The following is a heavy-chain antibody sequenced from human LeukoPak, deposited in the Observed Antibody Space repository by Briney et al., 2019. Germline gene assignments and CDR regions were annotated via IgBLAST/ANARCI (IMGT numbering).Heavy chain of an antibody. D-gene: IGHD3-22*01. CDR2: IRGRGEYT. CDR1: GFTFNNYA. Sequence: GGSLRLSCAASGFTFNNYAMSWVRQAPGKGLEWVSSIRGRGEYTFYAGSVKGRFTIYRDNSKDTLYLQMNSLRVEDTAIYYCAKDRPNYYGTNGHYYTRNGDYWGQGTLVTVSS. J-gene: IGHJ4*02. CDR3: AKDRPNYYGTNGHYYTRNGDY. V-gene: IGHV3-23*01.